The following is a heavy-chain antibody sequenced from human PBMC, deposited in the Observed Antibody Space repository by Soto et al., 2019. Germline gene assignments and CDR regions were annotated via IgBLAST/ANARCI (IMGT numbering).Heavy chain of an antibody. D-gene: IGHD3-22*01. CDR3: AREGYYYDSSGYYWYFDL. CDR1: GFTFSSYA. CDR2: ISYDGSNK. V-gene: IGHV3-30-3*01. J-gene: IGHJ2*01. Sequence: ESGGGVVQPGRSLRLSCAASGFTFSSYAMHWVRQAPGKGLEWVAVISYDGSNKYYADSVKGRFTISRDNSKNTLYLQMNSLRAEDTAVYYCAREGYYYDSSGYYWYFDLWGRGTLVTVSS.